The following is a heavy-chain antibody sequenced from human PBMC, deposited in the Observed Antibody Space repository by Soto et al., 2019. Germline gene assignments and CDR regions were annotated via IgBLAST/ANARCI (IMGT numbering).Heavy chain of an antibody. J-gene: IGHJ6*02. CDR2: LNPNSSGT. V-gene: IGHV1-2*07. CDR1: GYSLTANY. CDR3: ERALIVDGPDMYAKVA. Sequence: ASAKVSCKTSGYSLTANYIHLVRQTPGQGLEWMGWLNPNSSGTVYAHKFHGKITMTRYTSLTISFMQLNTLTPDDTAIYYSERALIVDGPDMYAKVAWSQGTTATVS. D-gene: IGHD3-22*01.